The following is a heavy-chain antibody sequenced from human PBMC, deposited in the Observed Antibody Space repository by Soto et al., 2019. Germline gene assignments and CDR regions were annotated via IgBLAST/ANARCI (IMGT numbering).Heavy chain of an antibody. CDR2: IYPGDSDT. CDR1: GYSFTSYL. CDR3: ARLGPRARYDDMDV. J-gene: IGHJ6*01. Sequence: GESLKISFKGSGYSFTSYLICWVRQMPVKGLEWMGIIYPGDSDTRYSPSFQGKVTISADKSISTAYLQWSSLKASDTAMYYCARLGPRARYDDMDVFGRGNRVTFCS. V-gene: IGHV5-51*01. D-gene: IGHD5-12*01.